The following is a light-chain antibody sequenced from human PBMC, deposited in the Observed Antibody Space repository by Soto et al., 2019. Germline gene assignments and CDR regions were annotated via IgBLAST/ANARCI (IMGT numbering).Light chain of an antibody. J-gene: IGKJ1*01. CDR1: QGISNS. CDR3: QKYNSAPWT. V-gene: IGKV1-27*01. CDR2: AAS. Sequence: DFRMTQSPSSLSASVGDRVTITCRASQGISNSLAWYQQKPGKVPKLLIYAASTLESGVPSRFSGSGSGTDFTLTISSLQPEDVASYYCQKYNSAPWTFGQGTKVEVK.